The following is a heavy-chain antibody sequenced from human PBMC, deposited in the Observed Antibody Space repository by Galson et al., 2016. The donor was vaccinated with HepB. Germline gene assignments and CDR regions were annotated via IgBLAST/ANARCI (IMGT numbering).Heavy chain of an antibody. CDR2: INYSGSQI. CDR3: ARDSTRWSTEPFDS. V-gene: IGHV3-21*01. J-gene: IGHJ4*02. Sequence: SLRLSCAASGFSFNLYTINWVRQAPGKGPEWLSSINYSGSQIFYADSVKGRFTIFRDNAKKSLYLQMNSLRAEDTAVYFCARDSTRWSTEPFDSWGQGTLVTVSS. CDR1: GFSFNLYT. D-gene: IGHD6-13*01.